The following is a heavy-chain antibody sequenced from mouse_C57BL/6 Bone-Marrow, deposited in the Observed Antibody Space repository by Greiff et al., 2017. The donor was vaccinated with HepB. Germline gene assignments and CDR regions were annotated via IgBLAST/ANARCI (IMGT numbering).Heavy chain of an antibody. CDR1: GYTFTDYN. Sequence: VQLQQSGPELVKPGASVKIPCKASGYTFTDYNMDWVKQSHGKSLEWIGDINPNNGGTIYNQKFKGKATLTVDKSSSTAYMELRSLTSEDTAVYYCARWSKYVVFAYWGQGTLVTVSA. CDR3: ARWSKYVVFAY. J-gene: IGHJ3*01. CDR2: INPNNGGT. D-gene: IGHD2-5*01. V-gene: IGHV1-18*01.